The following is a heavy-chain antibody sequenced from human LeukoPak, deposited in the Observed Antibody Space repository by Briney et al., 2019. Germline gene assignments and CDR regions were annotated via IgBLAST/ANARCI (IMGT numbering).Heavy chain of an antibody. Sequence: PSETLSLTCPVSGGSISSHYWSWLRQPPGKGLEWIGYIYYSGSTNYNPSLKSRVTISVDTSKNQFSLKLSSVTAADTAVYYCARAGAYCGGDCYLLQNDDAFDIWGQGTMVTVSS. CDR1: GGSISSHY. CDR3: ARAGAYCGGDCYLLQNDDAFDI. CDR2: IYYSGST. V-gene: IGHV4-59*11. J-gene: IGHJ3*02. D-gene: IGHD2-21*02.